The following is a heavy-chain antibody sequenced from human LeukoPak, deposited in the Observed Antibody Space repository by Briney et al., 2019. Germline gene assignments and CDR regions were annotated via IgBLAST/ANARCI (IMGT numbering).Heavy chain of an antibody. CDR3: ARARVVPDTRGLDAFDI. J-gene: IGHJ3*02. V-gene: IGHV1-3*01. CDR2: INADNGKT. CDR1: GYSFISYT. D-gene: IGHD2-21*02. Sequence: ASVKVSCKASGYSFISYTMHWVRQAPGQRLEWMGWINADNGKTKYSQKFQGRVTLTSDTSASTAYMELSSLRAEDTAVYYCARARVVPDTRGLDAFDIWGQGTMVTVSS.